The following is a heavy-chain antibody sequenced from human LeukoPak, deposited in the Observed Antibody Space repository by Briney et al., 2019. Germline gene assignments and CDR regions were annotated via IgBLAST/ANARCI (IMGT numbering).Heavy chain of an antibody. V-gene: IGHV4-31*03. CDR1: GGSISSDDNY. CDR3: ASLTRVPDSLAPGVDWYFGL. D-gene: IGHD3-22*01. CDR2: IFYSGST. J-gene: IGHJ2*01. Sequence: SETLSLTCTVSGGSISSDDNYWGWIRQHPGKGQEWIVHIFYSGSTYYNPSLKSRLTISIDTSKNQFSLRLSSVTAADTAVYYCASLTRVPDSLAPGVDWYFGLWGRGTLVTVSS.